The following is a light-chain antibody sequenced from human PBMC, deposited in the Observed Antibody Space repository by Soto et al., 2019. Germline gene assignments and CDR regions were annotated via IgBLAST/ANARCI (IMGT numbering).Light chain of an antibody. CDR3: QQSYSSPWT. CDR2: GAA. V-gene: IGKV3-15*01. Sequence: EIVMTQSPATLSVSLGERVTLSCRASQSVFSSLAWYQQKPGQAPRLLIYGAATRPIGIPARFSGSGSGTEFTLTISSLQSEDFATYYCQQSYSSPWTFGQGTKVEIK. CDR1: QSVFSS. J-gene: IGKJ1*01.